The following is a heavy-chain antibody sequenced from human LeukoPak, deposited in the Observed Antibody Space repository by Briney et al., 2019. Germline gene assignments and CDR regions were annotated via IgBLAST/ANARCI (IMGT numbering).Heavy chain of an antibody. V-gene: IGHV1-69*05. Sequence: SVKVSCKTSVGTFNNSAISWVRQAPGQGLEWLGGIMPLFGTAGYAQKFQGRVTITKDESTRTVYLELTSLTSDDTAVYYCARDVHGDYGSGWFDPWGQGTLVSVSS. CDR3: ARDVHGDYGSGWFDP. J-gene: IGHJ5*02. D-gene: IGHD4-17*01. CDR1: VGTFNNSA. CDR2: IMPLFGTA.